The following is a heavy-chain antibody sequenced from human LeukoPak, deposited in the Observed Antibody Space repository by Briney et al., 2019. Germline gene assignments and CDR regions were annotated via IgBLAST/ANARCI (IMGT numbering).Heavy chain of an antibody. CDR1: GFTFSDYY. V-gene: IGHV3-11*06. CDR2: ISSSSSYT. J-gene: IGHJ4*02. D-gene: IGHD2-2*01. Sequence: GGSLRLSCAASGFTFSDYYMSWIRQAPGKGLEWVSYISSSSSYTNYADSVKGRFTISRDNAKNSLYLQMNSLRAEDTAVNYCARDRRSYAPRDYFDYWGQGTLVTVSS. CDR3: ARDRRSYAPRDYFDY.